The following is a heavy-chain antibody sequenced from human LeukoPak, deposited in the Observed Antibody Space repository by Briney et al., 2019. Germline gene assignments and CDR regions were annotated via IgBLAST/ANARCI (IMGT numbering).Heavy chain of an antibody. V-gene: IGHV3-9*03. J-gene: IGHJ3*02. CDR3: AKSITIFGVVIDAFDI. CDR1: GFTFSSYW. Sequence: PGGSLRLSCAASGFTFSSYWMHWVRQAPGKGLEWVSGISWNSGSIGYADSVKGRFTISRDNAKNSLYLQMNSLRAEDMALYYCAKSITIFGVVIDAFDIWGQGTMVTVSS. D-gene: IGHD3-3*01. CDR2: ISWNSGSI.